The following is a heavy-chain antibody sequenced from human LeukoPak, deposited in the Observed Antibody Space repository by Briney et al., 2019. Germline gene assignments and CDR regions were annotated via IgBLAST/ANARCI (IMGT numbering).Heavy chain of an antibody. Sequence: GGSLRLSCAASGFTFSTYSMNWVRQAPGKGLEWISYISSSGTIVFYADSVKGRFTISRDNAKDSLYLQMNSLRVEDTAAYYCARDRGAGYWGQGTLVTVSS. CDR1: GFTFSTYS. J-gene: IGHJ4*02. V-gene: IGHV3-48*01. D-gene: IGHD3-10*01. CDR3: ARDRGAGY. CDR2: ISSSGTIV.